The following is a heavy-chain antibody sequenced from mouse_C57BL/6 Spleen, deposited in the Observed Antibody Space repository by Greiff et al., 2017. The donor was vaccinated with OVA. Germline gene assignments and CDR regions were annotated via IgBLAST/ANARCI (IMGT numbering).Heavy chain of an antibody. CDR1: GFTFSSYA. V-gene: IGHV5-4*03. CDR3: ARSYYDSLSWFAY. CDR2: ISDGGSYT. D-gene: IGHD2-4*01. J-gene: IGHJ3*01. Sequence: EVMLVESGGGLVKPGGSLKLSCAASGFTFSSYAMSWVRQTPEKRLEWVATISDGGSYTYYPDNVKGRFTISRDNAKNNLYLQMSHLKSEDTAMYYCARSYYDSLSWFAYWGQGTLVTVSA.